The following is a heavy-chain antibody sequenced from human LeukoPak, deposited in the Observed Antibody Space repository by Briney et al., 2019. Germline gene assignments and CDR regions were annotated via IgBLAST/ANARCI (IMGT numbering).Heavy chain of an antibody. Sequence: GGSLRLSCVASGFTFSSYEMNWVRQAPGKGLEWVSSISSSSSYIYYADSVKGRFTISRDNAKNSLYLQMNSLRAEDTAVYYCAKVTYGSGTYGAFDSWGQGTLVTVSS. D-gene: IGHD3-10*01. CDR3: AKVTYGSGTYGAFDS. CDR1: GFTFSSYE. CDR2: ISSSSSYI. J-gene: IGHJ4*02. V-gene: IGHV3-21*01.